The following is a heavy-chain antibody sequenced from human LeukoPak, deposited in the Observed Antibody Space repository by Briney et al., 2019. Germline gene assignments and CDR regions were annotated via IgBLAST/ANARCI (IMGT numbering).Heavy chain of an antibody. CDR2: IYSDNT. V-gene: IGHV3-66*04. Sequence: GGSLRLSCTVSGFTVSSNSMSWVRQAPGRGLEWVSFIYSDNTHYSDSVKGRFTISRDNAKNSLYLQMNSLRAEDTAVYYCARQYYYGSGSYGFDPWGQGTLVTVSS. D-gene: IGHD3-10*01. J-gene: IGHJ5*02. CDR1: GFTVSSNS. CDR3: ARQYYYGSGSYGFDP.